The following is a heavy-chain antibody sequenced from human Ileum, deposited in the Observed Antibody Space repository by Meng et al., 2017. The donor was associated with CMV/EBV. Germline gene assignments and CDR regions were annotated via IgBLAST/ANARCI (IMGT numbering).Heavy chain of an antibody. D-gene: IGHD6-6*01. CDR2: ISAYYGST. CDR1: GYNFVDYG. V-gene: IGHV1-18*01. CDR3: VRESQQVVVYFEH. Sequence: ASVKVSCKASGYNFVDYGITWVRQAPGRGLEWIGWISAYYGSTHFAQNFQGRVTLTRDTSTTTAYMELRTLTSDDTAVYYCVRESQQVVVYFEHWGQGTLVTVSS. J-gene: IGHJ1*01.